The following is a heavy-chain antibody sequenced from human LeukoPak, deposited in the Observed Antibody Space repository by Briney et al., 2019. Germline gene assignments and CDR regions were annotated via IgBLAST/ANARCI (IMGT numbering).Heavy chain of an antibody. J-gene: IGHJ5*02. Sequence: PGGSLRLSCAASGFTFTSHVMSWVRQAPGKGLEWVSTITGGGGSTYYADSVKGRFTISRDNSKNTLFLQMNSLRAEDTAVYYCATLSLVRGVPNVPWGQGTLVTVSS. V-gene: IGHV3-23*01. CDR2: ITGGGGST. D-gene: IGHD3-10*01. CDR1: GFTFTSHV. CDR3: ATLSLVRGVPNVP.